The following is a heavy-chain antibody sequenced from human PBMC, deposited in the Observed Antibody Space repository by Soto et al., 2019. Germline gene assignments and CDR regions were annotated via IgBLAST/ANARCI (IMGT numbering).Heavy chain of an antibody. CDR2: IDYLGTT. Sequence: QVQLHESGPGLVKPSQTLSLTCAVSGYSIISGAHSWTWIRQYPGEGLEWIGYIDYLGTTFYSPSLKSRATISFDTADNQISLKLTSVSAADTAVYYCARAAWRLEEHYDGMDAWGLGTLVTVSS. CDR1: GYSIISGAHS. D-gene: IGHD3-22*01. J-gene: IGHJ3*01. CDR3: ARAAWRLEEHYDGMDA. V-gene: IGHV4-31*11.